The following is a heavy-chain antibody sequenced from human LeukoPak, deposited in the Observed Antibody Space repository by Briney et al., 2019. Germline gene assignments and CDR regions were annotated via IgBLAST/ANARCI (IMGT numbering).Heavy chain of an antibody. D-gene: IGHD4-17*01. CDR1: GFTVTDNY. J-gene: IGHJ4*02. V-gene: IGHV3-53*01. Sequence: GGSLRLSCAVSGFTVTDNYMSWVRQAPGKGLQWVSVIYPDGRTYYADSVKGRFTISRDISRNTLLLQMNNLRADDTAVHYCARTNPVYGDYDYWGQGTLVTVSS. CDR2: IYPDGRT. CDR3: ARTNPVYGDYDY.